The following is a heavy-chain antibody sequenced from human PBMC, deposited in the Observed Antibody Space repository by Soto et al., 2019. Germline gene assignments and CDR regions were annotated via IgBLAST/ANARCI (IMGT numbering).Heavy chain of an antibody. CDR1: GYTFTSYG. V-gene: IGHV1-18*01. CDR2: ISAYNGNT. CDR3: ARVHYYDSSGSEGAFDI. J-gene: IGHJ3*02. D-gene: IGHD3-22*01. Sequence: SVKVSCKASGYTFTSYGISWVRQAPGQGLEWMGWISAYNGNTNYAQKLQGRVTMTTDTSTSTAYMELRSLRSDDTAVYYCARVHYYDSSGSEGAFDIWGQGTMVTVSS.